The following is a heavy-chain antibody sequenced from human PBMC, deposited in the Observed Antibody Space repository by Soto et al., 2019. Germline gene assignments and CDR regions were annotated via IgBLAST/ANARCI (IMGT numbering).Heavy chain of an antibody. CDR3: ARTYSNSWTSLDY. Sequence: QITLKESGPTLVKPTQTLTLTCTFSGFSLSTSGMGVGWIRQPPGKALEWLALIYWNDEKRYSPSLKTTLTITKDTSNKQVVLTMTNMAPVDTATYYCARTYSNSWTSLDYWGQGTLVAVSS. V-gene: IGHV2-5*01. D-gene: IGHD6-13*01. J-gene: IGHJ4*02. CDR2: IYWNDEK. CDR1: GFSLSTSGMG.